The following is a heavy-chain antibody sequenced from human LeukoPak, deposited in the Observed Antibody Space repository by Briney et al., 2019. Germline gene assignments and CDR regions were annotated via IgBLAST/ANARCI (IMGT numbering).Heavy chain of an antibody. CDR1: GFTFSSYG. CDR3: AREGVTGYSSGWYEGYYGMDV. V-gene: IGHV3-30*03. J-gene: IGHJ6*02. Sequence: PGGSLRLSCAASGFTFSSYGMHWVRQAPGKGLEWVAVISYDGSNKYYADSVKGRFTISRDNSKNTLYLQMNSLRAEDTAVYYCAREGVTGYSSGWYEGYYGMDVWGQGTTVTVSS. CDR2: ISYDGSNK. D-gene: IGHD6-19*01.